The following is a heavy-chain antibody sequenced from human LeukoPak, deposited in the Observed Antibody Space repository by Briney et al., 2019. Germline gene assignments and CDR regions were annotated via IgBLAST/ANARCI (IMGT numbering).Heavy chain of an antibody. CDR1: GGSISSYY. CDR3: ARGVCSGGSCYTYFDY. D-gene: IGHD2-15*01. CDR2: IYTSGST. Sequence: SETLSLTCTVSGGSISSYYWSWIRQPAGKGLEWIGRIYTSGSTNYNPSLKSRVTMSADTSKNQFSLKLSSVTAADTAVYYCARGVCSGGSCYTYFDYWGQGTLVTVSS. J-gene: IGHJ4*02. V-gene: IGHV4-4*07.